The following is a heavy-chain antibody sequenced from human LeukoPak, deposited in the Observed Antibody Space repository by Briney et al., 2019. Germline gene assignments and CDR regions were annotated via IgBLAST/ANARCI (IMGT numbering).Heavy chain of an antibody. V-gene: IGHV1-2*02. Sequence: GASVKVSCKASGYTFTGYYMHWVRQAPGQGLEWMGWINPNSGGTNYAQKFQGRVTMTRDTSISTAYMELSRLRSDDTAVYYCARDRITMVRGATMGMDVWGQGTTVTVSS. CDR3: ARDRITMVRGATMGMDV. D-gene: IGHD3-10*01. J-gene: IGHJ6*02. CDR2: INPNSGGT. CDR1: GYTFTGYY.